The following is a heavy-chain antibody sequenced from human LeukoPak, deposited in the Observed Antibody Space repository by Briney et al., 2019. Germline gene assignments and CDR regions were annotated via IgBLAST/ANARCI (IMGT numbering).Heavy chain of an antibody. V-gene: IGHV3-21*01. J-gene: IGHJ3*02. CDR1: GFTFSSYS. Sequence: GGSLRLSCAASGFTFSSYSMNWVREAPGKGLEWVSSISISSSYIYYADSVKGRFTISRDNAKNSLYLQMNSLRAEDTAVYYCASPADYDSSTFDIWGQGTMVTVSS. CDR2: ISISSSYI. CDR3: ASPADYDSSTFDI. D-gene: IGHD3-22*01.